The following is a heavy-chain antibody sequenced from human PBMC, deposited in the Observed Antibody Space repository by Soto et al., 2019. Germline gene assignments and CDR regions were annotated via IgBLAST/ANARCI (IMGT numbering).Heavy chain of an antibody. CDR1: GFTFNSYA. D-gene: IGHD3-9*01. CDR2: ISGGGGGT. Sequence: GGSLRLSCAASGFTFNSYAMNWVRQAPGKGLEWVSSISGGGGGTYYADSVKGRLTISRDNSKNTLYLQMNSLRAADTALYYCAKGSHYDILTAYHAFDYWGQGT. CDR3: AKGSHYDILTAYHAFDY. J-gene: IGHJ4*02. V-gene: IGHV3-23*01.